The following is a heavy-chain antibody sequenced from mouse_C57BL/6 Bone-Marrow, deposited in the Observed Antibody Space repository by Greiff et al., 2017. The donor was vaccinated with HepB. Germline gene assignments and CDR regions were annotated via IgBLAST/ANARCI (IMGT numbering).Heavy chain of an antibody. CDR1: GFTFSDYY. V-gene: IGHV5-12*01. D-gene: IGHD1-1*01. CDR2: IRNGGGST. J-gene: IGHJ1*03. Sequence: EVQLVESGGGLVQPGGSLKLSCAASGFTFSDYYMYWVRQTPEKRLEWVAYIRNGGGSTYYPDTVKGRFTISRDNAKNTLYLQMSRLKSEDTAMYYCARHPHCGRDCYFDVWGTGTTVTVSS. CDR3: ARHPHCGRDCYFDV.